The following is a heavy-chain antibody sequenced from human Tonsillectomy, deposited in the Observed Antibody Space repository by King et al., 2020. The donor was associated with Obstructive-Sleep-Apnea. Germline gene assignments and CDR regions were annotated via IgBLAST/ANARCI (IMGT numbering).Heavy chain of an antibody. CDR1: GGSVSTDT. V-gene: IGHV1-69*06. D-gene: IGHD3-9*01. J-gene: IGHJ6*02. CDR3: ARDLTGMDV. Sequence: VQLVQSGSEVKKPGSSVTVSCKASGGSVSTDTISWVRQAPGQGLEWMGGIIPMSGTVHYAQKCRGRVTITADTSTNTVFMQFNSLKSDDTAVYYCARDLTGMDVWGQGTSVAVSS. CDR2: IIPMSGTV.